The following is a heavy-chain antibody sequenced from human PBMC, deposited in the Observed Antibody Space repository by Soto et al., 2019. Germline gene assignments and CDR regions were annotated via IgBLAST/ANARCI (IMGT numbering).Heavy chain of an antibody. CDR2: TLHTGVT. J-gene: IGHJ5*01. CDR1: GGSLRHFGHF. Sequence: PSETLSLTCTVSGGSLRHFGHFWTWIRQRPGSGLEWIGYTLHTGVTYYSPSLQSRISIDVDTSQNQLSLTLNSVTAADTAVYSCATDRGGTPLNRFDSWGQGTLVTVSS. D-gene: IGHD3-16*01. V-gene: IGHV4-31*03. CDR3: ATDRGGTPLNRFDS.